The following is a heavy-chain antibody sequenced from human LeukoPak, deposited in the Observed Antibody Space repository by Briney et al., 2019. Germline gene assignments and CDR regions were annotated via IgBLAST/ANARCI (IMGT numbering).Heavy chain of an antibody. V-gene: IGHV3-43*02. J-gene: IGHJ3*02. CDR1: GFTFDDYA. CDR3: AGNGYYDSSGPEDAFDI. Sequence: GGSLRLSCAASGFTFDDYAMHWVRQAPGKGLEWVSLISGDGGSTYYADSVKGRFTISRDNSKNSLYLQMNSLRTEDTALYYCAGNGYYDSSGPEDAFDIWGQGTIVTVSS. CDR2: ISGDGGST. D-gene: IGHD3-22*01.